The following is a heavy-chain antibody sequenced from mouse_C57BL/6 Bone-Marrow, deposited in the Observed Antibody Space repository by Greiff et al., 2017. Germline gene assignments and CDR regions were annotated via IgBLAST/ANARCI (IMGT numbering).Heavy chain of an antibody. V-gene: IGHV1-52*01. Sequence: QVQLQQPGAELVRPGSSVKLSCKASGYTFTSYWMHWVKQRPIQGLEWIGNIDPSDSETHYNQKFKDKATLTVDKSSSTAYMQLSSLTSEDSAVYYCARRNNSNYVGDMDYWGQGTSVTVSS. J-gene: IGHJ4*01. D-gene: IGHD2-5*01. CDR3: ARRNNSNYVGDMDY. CDR1: GYTFTSYW. CDR2: IDPSDSET.